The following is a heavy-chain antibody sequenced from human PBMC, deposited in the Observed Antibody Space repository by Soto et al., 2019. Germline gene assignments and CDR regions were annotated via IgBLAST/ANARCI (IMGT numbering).Heavy chain of an antibody. J-gene: IGHJ3*02. V-gene: IGHV2-5*02. D-gene: IGHD3-16*02. CDR2: IYWDDDK. Sequence: QITLKESGPTLVKPTQTLTLTCTFSGFSLSTSGVGVGWIRQPPGKALEWLALIYWDDDKRYTPSLRSRLTITKYTAKNQVVLTMTNMDPVDTATYYCAHRRGDDMRGSYRLADAFDIWCQGTTFTGSS. CDR1: GFSLSTSGVG. CDR3: AHRRGDDMRGSYRLADAFDI.